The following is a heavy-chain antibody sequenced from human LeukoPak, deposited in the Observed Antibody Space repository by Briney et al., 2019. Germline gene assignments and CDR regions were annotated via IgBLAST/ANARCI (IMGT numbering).Heavy chain of an antibody. CDR2: ISSSSSYI. D-gene: IGHD4-17*01. CDR3: ARAIFYGDYVFRGSIDY. J-gene: IGHJ4*02. CDR1: GFTFSSYS. Sequence: GGSLRLSCAASGFTFSSYSMNWVRQAPGKGLEWVSSISSSSSYIYYADSVKGRFTISRDNAKNSLYLQMNSLRAEDTAVYYCARAIFYGDYVFRGSIDYWGQGTLVTVSS. V-gene: IGHV3-21*01.